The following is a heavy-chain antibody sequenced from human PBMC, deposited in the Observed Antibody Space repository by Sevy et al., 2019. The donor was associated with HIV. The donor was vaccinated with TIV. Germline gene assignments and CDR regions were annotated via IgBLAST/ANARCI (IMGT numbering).Heavy chain of an antibody. V-gene: IGHV5-51*01. CDR2: IYPGDSDT. Sequence: GGSLRLSCKGSGYSFTSYWIGWVRQMPGKGLEWMGIIYPGDSDTSYSPSVRGQVTISAGKSISTAYLQWSSLKASDTAMYYCARAWGGYDFWSGYPLLAREGWFDPWGQGTLVTVSS. J-gene: IGHJ5*02. CDR3: ARAWGGYDFWSGYPLLAREGWFDP. CDR1: GYSFTSYW. D-gene: IGHD3-3*01.